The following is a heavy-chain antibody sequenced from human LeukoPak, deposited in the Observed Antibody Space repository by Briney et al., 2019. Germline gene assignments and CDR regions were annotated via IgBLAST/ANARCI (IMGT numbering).Heavy chain of an antibody. CDR3: ARNAFTIFGVITVNPDY. D-gene: IGHD3-3*01. J-gene: IGHJ4*02. CDR2: IKQDGSEK. Sequence: GGSLRLSCTASGFTFGSYWMTWVRQAPGKGLEWLANIKQDGSEKHYVDSVKGRFTISRDNAKNSLFLQMNSLRAEDTALYYCARNAFTIFGVITVNPDYWGQGTLVTVSS. CDR1: GFTFGSYW. V-gene: IGHV3-7*03.